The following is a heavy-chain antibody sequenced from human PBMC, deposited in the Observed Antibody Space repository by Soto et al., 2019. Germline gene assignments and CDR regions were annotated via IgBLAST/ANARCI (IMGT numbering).Heavy chain of an antibody. Sequence: SETLSLTCTVSGVSISSSYYYWGWIRQPPGKGLEWIGSIHYSGTTYYSPSLKSRVTVSVDTSKNQFSLKVNSVTAADTAVYYCVRQGYCGGGSCYRWFDPCGLGTLVTVPS. CDR1: GVSISSSYYY. J-gene: IGHJ5*02. CDR2: IHYSGTT. D-gene: IGHD2-15*01. CDR3: VRQGYCGGGSCYRWFDP. V-gene: IGHV4-39*01.